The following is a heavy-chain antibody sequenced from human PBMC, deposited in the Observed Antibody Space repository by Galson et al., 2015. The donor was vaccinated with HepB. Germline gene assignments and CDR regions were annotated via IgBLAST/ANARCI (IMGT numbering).Heavy chain of an antibody. D-gene: IGHD4/OR15-4a*01. CDR2: ISYDDAYK. V-gene: IGHV3-30*04. Sequence: SLRLSCAASGFTFSSYAIHWVRQAPGKGLEWVALISYDDAYKYYAASVKGRFTISRDNSKKTLYLQMNSLRTEDTAVYYCARFVRDHLVLDYWGQGTLVTVSS. CDR1: GFTFSSYA. CDR3: ARFVRDHLVLDY. J-gene: IGHJ4*02.